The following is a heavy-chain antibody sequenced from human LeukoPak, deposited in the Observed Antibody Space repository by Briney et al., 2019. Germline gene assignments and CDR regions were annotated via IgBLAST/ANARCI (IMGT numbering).Heavy chain of an antibody. CDR2: IYYSGST. J-gene: IGHJ6*02. CDR1: GGSISSYY. V-gene: IGHV4-59*01. CDR3: ARLRSGSTPPPPHYYYGLDV. D-gene: IGHD1-26*01. Sequence: SETLSLTCTISGGSISSYYWSWIRQPPGKGLEWIGYIYYSGSTNYNPSLKSRATISVDTSKNQFSLKLSSVTAADTAAYYCARLRSGSTPPPPHYYYGLDVWGQGTTVIVSS.